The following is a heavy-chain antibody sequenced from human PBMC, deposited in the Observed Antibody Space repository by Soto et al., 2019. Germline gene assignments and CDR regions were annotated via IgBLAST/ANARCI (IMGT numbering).Heavy chain of an antibody. V-gene: IGHV3-13*01. CDR2: IGTAGDT. CDR1: GFTFSGYD. CDR3: ARGSIGRSNHRSYWYFDL. Sequence: PGGSLRLSCAASGFTFSGYDMHWVRQATGKGLEWVSAIGTAGDTYYPGSVKGRFTISRENAKNSLYLQMNSLRAGDTAVYYCARGSIGRSNHRSYWYFDLWGRGTLVTVSS. J-gene: IGHJ2*01. D-gene: IGHD2-2*01.